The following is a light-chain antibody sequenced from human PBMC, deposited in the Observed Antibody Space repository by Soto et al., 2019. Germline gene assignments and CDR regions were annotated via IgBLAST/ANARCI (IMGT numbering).Light chain of an antibody. CDR2: GAS. CDR1: QSVSSSY. Sequence: EIVLTQSPGTLSLSPGERATLSCRASQSVSSSYLAWYQQKPGQAPRLLIYGASSRATGIPDRFSGSGSGTDFTLTISRLEPEDFAVHYCQQYGSSPPGITFGQGTRLEIK. CDR3: QQYGSSPPGIT. V-gene: IGKV3-20*01. J-gene: IGKJ5*01.